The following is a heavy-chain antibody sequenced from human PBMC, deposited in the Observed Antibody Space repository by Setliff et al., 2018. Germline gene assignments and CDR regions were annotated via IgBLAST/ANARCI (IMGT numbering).Heavy chain of an antibody. CDR3: ARGRNIAARLLDS. D-gene: IGHD6-6*01. V-gene: IGHV4-34*01. CDR1: GGTFSDYH. CDR2: INHRGST. J-gene: IGHJ4*02. Sequence: PSETLSLTCAAYGGTFSDYHWTWIRQSPEKGLEWIGEINHRGSTTYNPSLKSRVTISVDTSKDQFSLKVISMTAADTAVYYCARGRNIAARLLDSRGQGTLVTVSS.